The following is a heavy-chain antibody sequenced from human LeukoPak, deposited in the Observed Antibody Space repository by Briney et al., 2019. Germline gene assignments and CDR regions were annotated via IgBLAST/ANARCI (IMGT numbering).Heavy chain of an antibody. CDR1: GYTFTSYG. V-gene: IGHV1-18*01. D-gene: IGHD3-9*01. Sequence: ASVKVSCKASGYTFTSYGVSWVRQAPGQGLEWMGWISAYNGNTNYAQKLQGRVTMTTDTSTSTAYMELRSLRSDDTAVYYCAKTRTDYDILTGCQFEEYYYYMDVWGKGTTVTISS. J-gene: IGHJ6*03. CDR2: ISAYNGNT. CDR3: AKTRTDYDILTGCQFEEYYYYMDV.